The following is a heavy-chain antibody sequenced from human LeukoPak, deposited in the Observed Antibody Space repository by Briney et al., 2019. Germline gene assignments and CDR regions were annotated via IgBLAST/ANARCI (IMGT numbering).Heavy chain of an antibody. J-gene: IGHJ4*02. CDR1: GFTFSRYS. CDR3: ARGPIYCSGGSCYDY. CDR2: ISSSSSTI. D-gene: IGHD2-15*01. V-gene: IGHV3-48*02. Sequence: PGGSLRLSCAASGFTFSRYSMNWVRQAPGKGLEWVSYISSSSSTIYYADSVKGRFTISRDNAKNSLYLQMNSLRDEDTAVYYCARGPIYCSGGSCYDYWGQGTLVTVSS.